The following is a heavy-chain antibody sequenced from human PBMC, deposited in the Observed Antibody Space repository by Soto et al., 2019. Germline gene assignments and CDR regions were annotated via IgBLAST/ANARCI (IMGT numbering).Heavy chain of an antibody. CDR1: GFTFSSYS. Sequence: GGSLRLSCAASGFTFSSYSMNWVRQAPGKGLEWVSSISSSSSYIYYADSVKGRFTISRDNAKNSLYLQMNSLRAEDTAVYYCAGTGQDPGWFDPWGQGTLVTVSS. D-gene: IGHD3-10*01. J-gene: IGHJ5*02. V-gene: IGHV3-21*01. CDR2: ISSSSSYI. CDR3: AGTGQDPGWFDP.